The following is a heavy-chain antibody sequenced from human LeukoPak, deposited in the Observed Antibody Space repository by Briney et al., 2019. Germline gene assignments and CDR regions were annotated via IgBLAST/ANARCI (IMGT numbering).Heavy chain of an antibody. J-gene: IGHJ6*02. V-gene: IGHV4-34*01. Sequence: SETLSLTCAVYGGSFSGYYWSWIRQPPGKGLEWIGEINHSGSTNYNPSLKSRVTISVDTSKNQFSLKPSSVTAADTAVYYCASANSYYYYYYGMDVWGQGTTVTVSS. D-gene: IGHD2/OR15-2a*01. CDR3: ASANSYYYYYYGMDV. CDR1: GGSFSGYY. CDR2: INHSGST.